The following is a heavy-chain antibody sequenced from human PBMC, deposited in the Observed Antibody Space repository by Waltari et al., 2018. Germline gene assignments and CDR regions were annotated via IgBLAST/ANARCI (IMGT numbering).Heavy chain of an antibody. J-gene: IGHJ5*02. CDR1: GYSFTSYW. Sequence: EVQLVQSGAEVKKPGESLKISCKGSGYSFTSYWIGWVRQMPGKGLEWMGIIYPGDSDTRYRPSFQGQVTISADKSISTAYLQWSSLKASDTAMYYCARRGPCSGGSCYHSDWFDPWGQGTLVTVSS. CDR3: ARRGPCSGGSCYHSDWFDP. D-gene: IGHD2-15*01. V-gene: IGHV5-51*01. CDR2: IYPGDSDT.